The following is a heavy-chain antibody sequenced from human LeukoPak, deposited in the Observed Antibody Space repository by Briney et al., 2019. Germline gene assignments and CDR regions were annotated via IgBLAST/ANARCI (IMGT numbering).Heavy chain of an antibody. Sequence: GGSLTLSCAACGFTVSINYTSCVRHARGGGREWGSFYYSSGSTYSADAVTRRFTISRDNSKNTLYLQMNSLRAEGTAVYCCAKDTGPYSSPYTPVDYWGQGTLVTVSS. D-gene: IGHD6-6*01. CDR2: YYSSGST. CDR3: AKDTGPYSSPYTPVDY. J-gene: IGHJ4*02. CDR1: GFTVSINY. V-gene: IGHV3-53*01.